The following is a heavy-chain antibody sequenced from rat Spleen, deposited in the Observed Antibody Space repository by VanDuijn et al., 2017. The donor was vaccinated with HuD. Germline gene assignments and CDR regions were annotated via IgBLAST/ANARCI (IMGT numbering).Heavy chain of an antibody. D-gene: IGHD4-3*01. V-gene: IGHV5-29*01. CDR1: GFTFSNYG. CDR3: ARQGFGVSLDY. CDR2: LSYDGSNT. J-gene: IGHJ2*01. Sequence: EVQLVESGGGLVQPGRSLKLSCAASGFTFSNYGMAWVCQAPTKGLEWVATLSYDGSNTYYRDSVKGRFTISRDNAKSTLYLQMDSVRSEDTATYYGARQGFGVSLDYWGQGVMVTVSS.